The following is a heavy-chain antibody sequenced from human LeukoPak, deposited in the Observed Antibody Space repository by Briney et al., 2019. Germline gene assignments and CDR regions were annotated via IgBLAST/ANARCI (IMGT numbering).Heavy chain of an antibody. V-gene: IGHV3-30*03. CDR3: AARSVVAAAGQFIDY. J-gene: IGHJ4*02. Sequence: TGRSLRLSCAASGFTFSTYGMHWVRQAPGKGLEWVTVISYDGSNKYYADSVKGRFTISRDNSKNTVYMQMNSLRAEDTAVYYCAARSVVAAAGQFIDYWGQGTLVTVSS. CDR2: ISYDGSNK. D-gene: IGHD6-13*01. CDR1: GFTFSTYG.